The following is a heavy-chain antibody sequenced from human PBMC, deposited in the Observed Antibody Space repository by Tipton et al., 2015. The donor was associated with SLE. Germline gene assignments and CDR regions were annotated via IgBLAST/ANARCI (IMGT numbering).Heavy chain of an antibody. CDR3: AKFGGELLRFYYYYGMDV. D-gene: IGHD3-10*01. CDR2: ISAGGART. Sequence: SLRLSCAASGFTFTGAWMTWVRQAPGKGLEWVSGISAGGARTYYADSVKGRFTISRDNSKNTLYLQVNGLRAEDTAVYYCAKFGGELLRFYYYYGMDVWGQGTTVTVSS. J-gene: IGHJ6*02. V-gene: IGHV3-23*01. CDR1: GFTFTGAW.